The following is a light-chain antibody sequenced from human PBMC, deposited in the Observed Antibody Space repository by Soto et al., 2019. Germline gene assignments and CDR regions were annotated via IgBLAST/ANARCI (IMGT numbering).Light chain of an antibody. J-gene: IGKJ4*01. CDR3: QQRASWPLT. V-gene: IGKV3-11*01. CDR2: DSY. CDR1: QSIASD. Sequence: EIVLTQSPDTLSLSPGERATLSCRASQSIASDLAWYQQKPGQAPRLLMYDSYNRAAAIPARFSGSGSGTDFTLTISSLEPEDFAVYYCQQRASWPLTFGGGNKVEIK.